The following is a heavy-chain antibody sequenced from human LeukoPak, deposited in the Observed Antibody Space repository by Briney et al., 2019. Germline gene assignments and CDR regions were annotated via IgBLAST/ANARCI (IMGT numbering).Heavy chain of an antibody. J-gene: IGHJ5*02. D-gene: IGHD1-26*01. CDR3: ATESALDVRGATVVP. V-gene: IGHV1-24*01. Sequence: ASVKVSCKVSGYTLTELSMHWVRRAPGKGLEWMGGFDPEDGETIYAQKFQGRVTMTEDTSTDTAYMELSSLRSEDTAVYYCATESALDVRGATVVPWGQGTLVTVSS. CDR2: FDPEDGET. CDR1: GYTLTELS.